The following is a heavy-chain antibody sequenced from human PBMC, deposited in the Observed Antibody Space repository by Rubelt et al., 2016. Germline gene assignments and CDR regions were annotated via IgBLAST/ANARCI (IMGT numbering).Heavy chain of an antibody. CDR1: GYTFTSYG. CDR3: ARDRIRIAARQGWYFDL. V-gene: IGHV1-18*01. J-gene: IGHJ2*01. D-gene: IGHD6-6*01. CDR2: ISAYNGNT. Sequence: QVQLVQSGAEVKKPGASVKVSCKASGYTFTSYGISWVRQAPGQGLEWMGWISAYNGNTNYAQKLQGRVTMTTDTSTSTAYMELRSLSADDTAGYYCARDRIRIAARQGWYFDLWGRGTLVTVSS.